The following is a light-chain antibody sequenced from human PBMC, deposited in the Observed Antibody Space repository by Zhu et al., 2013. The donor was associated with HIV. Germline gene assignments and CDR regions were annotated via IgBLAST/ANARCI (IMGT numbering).Light chain of an antibody. CDR2: DNN. CDR3: GTWDSSLSVWV. Sequence: QSVLTQPPSVSAAPGQKVTISCSGSSSNIGKNYVSWYQQVPGTAPKLLIYDNNKRPSGIPDRFSGSKSGTSANLDITGLQTGDEADYYCGTWDSSLSVWVFGGGTKLTVL. V-gene: IGLV1-51*01. CDR1: SSNIGKNY. J-gene: IGLJ3*02.